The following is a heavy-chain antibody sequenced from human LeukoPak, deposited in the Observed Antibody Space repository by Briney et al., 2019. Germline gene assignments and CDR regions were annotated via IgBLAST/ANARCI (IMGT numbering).Heavy chain of an antibody. D-gene: IGHD2-21*02. V-gene: IGHV1-69*04. Sequence: SVKVSCKASGGTFSSYAISWVRQAPGQGLGWMGRIIPILGIANYAQKFQGRVTITADKSTSTAYMELSSLRSEDTAVYYCARAHTSLCHGGDCPFFLDYWGQGTLVTVSS. CDR1: GGTFSSYA. J-gene: IGHJ4*02. CDR2: IIPILGIA. CDR3: ARAHTSLCHGGDCPFFLDY.